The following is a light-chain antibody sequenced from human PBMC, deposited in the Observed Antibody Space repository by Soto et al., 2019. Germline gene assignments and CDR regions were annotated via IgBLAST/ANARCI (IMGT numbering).Light chain of an antibody. J-gene: IGLJ1*01. CDR3: SSFAGSNNFPYV. CDR2: EIN. CDR1: SSDVGAYDY. Sequence: QSVLTQPPSASVSPGQSVTSSCTGTSSDVGAYDYVSWYQQHPGKAPKLMIYEINKRPSGVPDRFSGSKSGNTASLTVSGLQAEDEADYYGSSFAGSNNFPYVFGTGTKVTVL. V-gene: IGLV2-8*01.